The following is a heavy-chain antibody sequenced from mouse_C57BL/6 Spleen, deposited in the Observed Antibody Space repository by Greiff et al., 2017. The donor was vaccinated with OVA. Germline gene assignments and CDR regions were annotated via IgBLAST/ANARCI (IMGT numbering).Heavy chain of an antibody. Sequence: EVMLVESVAELVRPGASVKLSCTASGFNIKNTYMHWVKQRPEQGLEWIGRIDPANGNTKSASKFPGKGTITADTSSNTAYLQLSSLTSEDTAIYYCARGDGYVYAMDYWVKEPQSPSPQ. D-gene: IGHD2-2*01. V-gene: IGHV14-3*01. CDR2: IDPANGNT. J-gene: IGHJ4*01. CDR3: ARGDGYVYAMDY. CDR1: GFNIKNTY.